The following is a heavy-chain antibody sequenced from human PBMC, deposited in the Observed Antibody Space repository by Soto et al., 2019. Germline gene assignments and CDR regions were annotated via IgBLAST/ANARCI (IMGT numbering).Heavy chain of an antibody. CDR2: INHSGST. CDR3: ATHLHFQAPPDHYGMDG. D-gene: IGHD3-3*02. J-gene: IGHJ6*02. CDR1: GGSFSNYF. V-gene: IGHV4-34*01. Sequence: SETLSLTCAVYGGSFSNYFWTWIRQPPGKGLEWIGEINHSGSTNYNPSLKSRVTISLDTSKNQFSLKWSSVTAADTAVYYWATHLHFQAPPDHYGMDGWGQGTTVTVSS.